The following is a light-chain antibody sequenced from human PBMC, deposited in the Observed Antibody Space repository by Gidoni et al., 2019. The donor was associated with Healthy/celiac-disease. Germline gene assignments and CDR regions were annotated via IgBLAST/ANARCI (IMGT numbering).Light chain of an antibody. V-gene: IGKV1-33*01. CDR3: QQYDNLPLLT. CDR2: DAS. Sequence: DIQMTQSPSSLSASVGDRVTITCQASQDISNYLNWYQQKPGKAPKLLIYDASNLETGVPSRFSGSGSGTDFTFTISSLQAEDIATYYCQQYDNLPLLTFGGXTKVEIK. CDR1: QDISNY. J-gene: IGKJ4*01.